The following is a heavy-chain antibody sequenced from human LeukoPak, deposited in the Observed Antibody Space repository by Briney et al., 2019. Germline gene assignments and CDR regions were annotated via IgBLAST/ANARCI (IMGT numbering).Heavy chain of an antibody. J-gene: IGHJ4*02. CDR2: ISSSGSTI. Sequence: GGSLRLSCAASGFTFSDYYMSWIRQAPGKGLEWVSYISSSGSTIYYADSVKGRFTISRDNAKNSLYLQMNSLRAEDTAVHYCARGSYDSSGYYRGVYFDYWGQGTLVTVSS. V-gene: IGHV3-11*01. D-gene: IGHD3-22*01. CDR1: GFTFSDYY. CDR3: ARGSYDSSGYYRGVYFDY.